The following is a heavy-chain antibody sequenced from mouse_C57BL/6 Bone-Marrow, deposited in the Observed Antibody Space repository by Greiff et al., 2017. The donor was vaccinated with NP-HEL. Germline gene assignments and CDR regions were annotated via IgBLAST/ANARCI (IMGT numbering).Heavy chain of an antibody. CDR1: GFTFSSYA. Sequence: EVQVVESGGGLVKPGGSLKLSCAASGFTFSSYAMSWVRQTPEKRLEWVATISDGGSYTYYPDNVKGRFTISRDNAKNNLYLQMSHLKSEDTAMYYCARESFSAYWGQGTLVTVSA. J-gene: IGHJ3*01. V-gene: IGHV5-4*01. CDR3: ARESFSAY. CDR2: ISDGGSYT.